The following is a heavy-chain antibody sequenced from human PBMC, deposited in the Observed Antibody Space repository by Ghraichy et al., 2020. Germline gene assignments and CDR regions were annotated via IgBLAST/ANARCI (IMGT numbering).Heavy chain of an antibody. CDR3: ARGGGSFDY. V-gene: IGHV3-21*01. D-gene: IGHD1-26*01. CDR1: GFTFSSYS. Sequence: SCAASGFTFSSYSINWVRQAPGKGLEWVSSISSSSSYIDYADSVKGRFTISRDNAKNSLYLQMNSLRAEDTAVYYCARGGGSFDYWGQGALVTVSS. J-gene: IGHJ4*02. CDR2: ISSSSSYI.